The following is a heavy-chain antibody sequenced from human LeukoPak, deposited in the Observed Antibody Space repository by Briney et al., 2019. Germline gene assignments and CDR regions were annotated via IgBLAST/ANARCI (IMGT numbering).Heavy chain of an antibody. V-gene: IGHV4-34*01. J-gene: IGHJ5*02. CDR1: NGSFSGYY. CDR2: ISHSGYT. D-gene: IGHD4-17*01. Sequence: SETLSLTCTVYNGSFSGYYWSWIRQPPGTGLEWIGEISHSGYTNLNPSLKSRLTISLDTSKNHFSLRLTTLTAADTAVYYCARHGFYGDSARRKFDPWGQGTLVTVSS. CDR3: ARHGFYGDSARRKFDP.